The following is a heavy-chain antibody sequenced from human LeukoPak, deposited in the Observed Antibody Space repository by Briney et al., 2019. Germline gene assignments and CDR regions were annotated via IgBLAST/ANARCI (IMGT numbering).Heavy chain of an antibody. CDR2: IYSGGST. V-gene: IGHV3-66*01. CDR1: GFTVSSNY. Sequence: PGGSLRLSCAASGFTVSSNYMSWLRQAPGKGLEWVSVIYSGGSTYYADSVKGRFTISRDNSKNTLYLQMNSLRAEDTAVYYCARETTWELGPGYFDYWGQGTLVTVSS. J-gene: IGHJ4*02. CDR3: ARETTWELGPGYFDY. D-gene: IGHD1-26*01.